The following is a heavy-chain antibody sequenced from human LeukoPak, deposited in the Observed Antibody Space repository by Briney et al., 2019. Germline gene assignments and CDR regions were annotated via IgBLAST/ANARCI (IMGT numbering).Heavy chain of an antibody. CDR2: ISSSSSYI. J-gene: IGHJ4*02. CDR3: ARSGAPTPDY. Sequence: GGSLRLSCAASGFTFSSYSMNWVRQAPGKGLEWVSSISSSSSYIYYADSVKGRFTVSRDNAKNTLNLQMNSLRAADTALYYCARSGAPTPDYWGQGTLVIVSS. V-gene: IGHV3-21*01. D-gene: IGHD2-15*01. CDR1: GFTFSSYS.